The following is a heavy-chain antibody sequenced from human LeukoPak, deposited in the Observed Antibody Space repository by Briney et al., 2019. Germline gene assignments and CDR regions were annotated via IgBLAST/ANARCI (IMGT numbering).Heavy chain of an antibody. CDR2: INPNSGGT. V-gene: IGHV1-2*02. CDR1: GYTFTGYY. J-gene: IGHJ5*02. CDR3: ARKGIAAAGTEVWFDP. D-gene: IGHD6-13*01. Sequence: ASVRVSCKASGYTFTGYYMHWVRQAPGQGLEWMGWINPNSGGTNYAQKFQGRVTMTRDTSISTAYMELSRLRSDDTGVYYCARKGIAAAGTEVWFDPWGQGTLVTVSS.